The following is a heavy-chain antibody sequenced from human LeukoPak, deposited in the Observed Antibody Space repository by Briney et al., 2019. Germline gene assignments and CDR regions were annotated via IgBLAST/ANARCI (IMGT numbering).Heavy chain of an antibody. Sequence: SVKVSCKASGGAFSSYAISWVRQAPGQGLEWMGGIIPIFGTANYAQKFQGRVTITTDESTSTAYMELSSLRSEDTAVYYCAREWDTATTRGYYYYMDVWGKGTTVTVSS. V-gene: IGHV1-69*05. CDR1: GGAFSSYA. CDR2: IIPIFGTA. J-gene: IGHJ6*03. CDR3: AREWDTATTRGYYYYMDV. D-gene: IGHD5-18*01.